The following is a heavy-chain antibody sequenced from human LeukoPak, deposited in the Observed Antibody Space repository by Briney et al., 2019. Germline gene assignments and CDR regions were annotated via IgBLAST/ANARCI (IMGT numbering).Heavy chain of an antibody. CDR1: GFTFSCYW. Sequence: GGSLRLSCAASGFTFSCYWMSWVRQAPGKGLEWVANIKQDGSEKYYVDSVKGRFTISRDNAKNSLYLQMNSLRAEDTAVYYCARDRRYCSSTSCYRNNNFDYWGQGTLVTVSS. CDR3: ARDRRYCSSTSCYRNNNFDY. V-gene: IGHV3-7*01. J-gene: IGHJ4*02. CDR2: IKQDGSEK. D-gene: IGHD2-2*01.